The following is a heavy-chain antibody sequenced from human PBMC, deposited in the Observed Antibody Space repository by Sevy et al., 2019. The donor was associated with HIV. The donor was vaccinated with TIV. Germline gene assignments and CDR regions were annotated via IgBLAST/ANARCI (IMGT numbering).Heavy chain of an antibody. D-gene: IGHD3-22*01. J-gene: IGHJ4*02. CDR1: GFTFSSYA. Sequence: GGSLRLSCAASGFTFSSYAMSWVRQAPGKGLEWVSAISGSGGSTYYADSVKGRFTISRDNSKNTLYLQMNSLRAEDTAVYYCAKDDIGYYDSSGYSQPLDYWGQGTLVTVSS. CDR2: ISGSGGST. V-gene: IGHV3-23*01. CDR3: AKDDIGYYDSSGYSQPLDY.